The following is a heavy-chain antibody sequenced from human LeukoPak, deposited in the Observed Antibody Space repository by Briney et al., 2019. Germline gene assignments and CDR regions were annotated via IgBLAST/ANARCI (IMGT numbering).Heavy chain of an antibody. CDR3: ARDLTVVGDGDLYYGMDV. J-gene: IGHJ6*02. CDR1: GFTFSSYA. D-gene: IGHD4-23*01. Sequence: PGGSLRLSCAASGFTFSSYAMSWFRQAPGKGLERVSAISGSGGSTYYADSVKGRFTISRDNSKNALYLQMNSLRAEDTAVYYCARDLTVVGDGDLYYGMDVWGQGTTVTVSS. CDR2: ISGSGGST. V-gene: IGHV3-23*01.